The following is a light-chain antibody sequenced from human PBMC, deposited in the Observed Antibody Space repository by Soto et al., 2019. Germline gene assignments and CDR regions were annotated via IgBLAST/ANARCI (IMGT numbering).Light chain of an antibody. CDR2: GTS. Sequence: EIELTQSPCTLSLSPGERATLSCRASQSVSSSYLAWYQQKPGQAPRLLIYGTSSRATAIPDRFSGSGSGTDFTLTISRLEPEDFAVYYCQQYGSSSWTFGQGTKVDIK. J-gene: IGKJ1*01. V-gene: IGKV3-20*01. CDR1: QSVSSSY. CDR3: QQYGSSSWT.